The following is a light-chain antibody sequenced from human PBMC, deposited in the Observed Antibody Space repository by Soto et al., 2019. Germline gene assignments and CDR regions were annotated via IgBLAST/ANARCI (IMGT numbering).Light chain of an antibody. Sequence: EIVLTQSPGTQSLSPGERATLACWSSQSVSSTSLAWYQQKPGQAPRLLIYDASKRVTGIPARFSGSGFGTDYTLTISSLEPEDFAVYYCQQRSSWLTFGGGTKVDI. CDR2: DAS. CDR3: QQRSSWLT. CDR1: QSVSSTS. V-gene: IGKV3D-20*02. J-gene: IGKJ4*01.